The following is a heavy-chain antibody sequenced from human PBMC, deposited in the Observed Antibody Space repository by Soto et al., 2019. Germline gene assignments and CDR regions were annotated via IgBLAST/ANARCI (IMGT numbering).Heavy chain of an antibody. D-gene: IGHD3-3*01. CDR1: GGSFGNSA. CDR3: ATGVIWIGYFTVDS. V-gene: IGHV1-69*13. Sequence: SVKVSCKASGGSFGNSAINWVRQTPGQGLEWLGGFIPVYRTLNYAQKFQGRVTITADESTGTAYMALSSLASDDTAVYYCATGVIWIGYFTVDSWGQGTRVTVSS. CDR2: FIPVYRTL. J-gene: IGHJ4*02.